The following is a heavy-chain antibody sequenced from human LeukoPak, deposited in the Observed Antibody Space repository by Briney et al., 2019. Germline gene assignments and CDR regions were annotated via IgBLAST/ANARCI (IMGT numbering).Heavy chain of an antibody. CDR1: GFTFSGYE. V-gene: IGHV3-48*03. J-gene: IGHJ6*02. D-gene: IGHD2-21*02. CDR3: ARGGYCGGDCYYYYYYGMDV. Sequence: QPGGSLRLSCAASGFTFSGYEMNWVRQAPGKGLEWVSYISSSGSTIYYADSVKGRFTISRDNAKNSLCLQMNSLRAEDTAVYYCARGGYCGGDCYYYYYYGMDVWGQGTTVTVSS. CDR2: ISSSGSTI.